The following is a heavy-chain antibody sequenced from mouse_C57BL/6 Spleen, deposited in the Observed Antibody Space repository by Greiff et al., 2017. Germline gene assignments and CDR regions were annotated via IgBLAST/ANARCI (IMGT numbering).Heavy chain of an antibody. Sequence: QVQLQQPGAELVMPGASVKLSCKASGYTFTSYWMHWVKQRPGQGLEWIGEIDPSDSYTNYNQKFKGKSTLTVDKSSSTAYMQLSSLTSEDSAVYYCARRYGNQAWFAYWGQGTLVTVSA. D-gene: IGHD2-1*01. J-gene: IGHJ3*01. CDR2: IDPSDSYT. CDR3: ARRYGNQAWFAY. V-gene: IGHV1-69*01. CDR1: GYTFTSYW.